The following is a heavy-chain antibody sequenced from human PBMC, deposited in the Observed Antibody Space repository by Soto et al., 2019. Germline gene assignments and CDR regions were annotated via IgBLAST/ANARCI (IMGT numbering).Heavy chain of an antibody. J-gene: IGHJ3*02. CDR3: AKDLWGEAQLHAFDI. Sequence: RLSCAASGFTFSSYAMSWVRQAPVKGLEWVSAISGSGGSTYYADSVKGRFTISRDNSKNTLYLQMNSLRAEDTAVYYCAKDLWGEAQLHAFDIWGQGTMVTVSS. D-gene: IGHD3-16*01. CDR2: ISGSGGST. V-gene: IGHV3-23*01. CDR1: GFTFSSYA.